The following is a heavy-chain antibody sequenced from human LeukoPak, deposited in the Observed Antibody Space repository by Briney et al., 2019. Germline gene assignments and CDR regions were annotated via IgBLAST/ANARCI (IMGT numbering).Heavy chain of an antibody. Sequence: GGSLRLSCAASGFTFSNYAMSWVRQAPGKGLEWVSGISGSGGSTYYADSVKGRFTISRDNSKNTLYLQMNSLRTEDTAVYYCAKPRFLEWLLYGGRGYYFDYWGQGTLVTVSS. CDR2: ISGSGGST. D-gene: IGHD3-3*01. CDR1: GFTFSNYA. CDR3: AKPRFLEWLLYGGRGYYFDY. V-gene: IGHV3-23*01. J-gene: IGHJ4*02.